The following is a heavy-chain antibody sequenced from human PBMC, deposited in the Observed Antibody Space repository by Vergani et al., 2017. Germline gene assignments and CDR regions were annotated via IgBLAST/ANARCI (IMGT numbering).Heavy chain of an antibody. D-gene: IGHD5-12*01. CDR3: ARGARSPPRYSGSYNWFDP. CDR2: IYYSGSN. V-gene: IGHV4-31*03. CDR1: GGSISSGGYY. Sequence: QVQLQESGPGLVKPSQTLSLTCTVSGGSISSGGYYWSWIRQHPGKGLEWIGYIYYSGSNYYNPSLKSRVTLSVDTSKNQFSRKLSSVTAAEPAVYYCARGARSPPRYSGSYNWFDPWGQGTLVTVSS. J-gene: IGHJ5*02.